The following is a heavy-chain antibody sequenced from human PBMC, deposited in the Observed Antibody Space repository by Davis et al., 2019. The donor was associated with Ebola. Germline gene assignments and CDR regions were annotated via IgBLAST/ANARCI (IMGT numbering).Heavy chain of an antibody. D-gene: IGHD3-9*01. Sequence: GESLKISCAASGFTIATSAMTWVRQAPGQGLQWVATIGVPGDTFYADSVRGRFTIIRDNSKNTLHLLMNNLRAEDTAVYYCTTYCIRHTCYYRAFDDSGQGTLVPVSS. CDR2: IGVPGDT. CDR3: TTYCIRHTCYYRAFDD. J-gene: IGHJ4*02. CDR1: GFTIATSA. V-gene: IGHV3-23*01.